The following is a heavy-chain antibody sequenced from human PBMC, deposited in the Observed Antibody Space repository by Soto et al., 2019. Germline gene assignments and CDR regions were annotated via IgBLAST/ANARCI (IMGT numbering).Heavy chain of an antibody. V-gene: IGHV3-30-3*01. D-gene: IGHD4-17*01. CDR3: ARDCGDYVLYYFDY. J-gene: IGHJ4*02. Sequence: QVQLVESGGGVVQPGRSLRLSCAASGFTFSSYAMHWVRQAPGKGLEWVAVISYDGSNKYYADSVKGRFTISRDNSKNTLYLQMNSLRAEDTAVYYCARDCGDYVLYYFDYWGQGTLVTVSS. CDR1: GFTFSSYA. CDR2: ISYDGSNK.